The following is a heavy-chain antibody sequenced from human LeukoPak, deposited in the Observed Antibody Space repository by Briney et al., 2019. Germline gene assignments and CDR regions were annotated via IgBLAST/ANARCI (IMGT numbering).Heavy chain of an antibody. CDR1: GFTFSSCG. CDR3: ARVGWLRSLYYFDY. Sequence: GGSLRLSCAASGFTFSSCGMSWVRQAPGKGLEWVSAISGSGGSTYYADSVKGRFTISRDNAKNSLYLQMNSLRAEDTAVYYCARVGWLRSLYYFDYWGQGTLVTVSS. CDR2: ISGSGGST. V-gene: IGHV3-23*01. J-gene: IGHJ4*02. D-gene: IGHD5-12*01.